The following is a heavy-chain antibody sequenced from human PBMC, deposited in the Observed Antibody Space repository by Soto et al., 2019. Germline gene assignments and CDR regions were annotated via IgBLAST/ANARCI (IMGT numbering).Heavy chain of an antibody. D-gene: IGHD6-6*01. CDR3: ARRIAAQNYYYGMDV. CDR2: IYYSGST. CDR1: GGSISSSSYY. Sequence: ASETLSLTCTVSGGSISSSSYYWGWIRHPPGKGLEWIGSIYYSGSTYYNPSLKSRVTISVDTSKNQFSLKLSSVTAADTAVYYCARRIAAQNYYYGMDVWGQGTTVTVSS. V-gene: IGHV4-39*01. J-gene: IGHJ6*02.